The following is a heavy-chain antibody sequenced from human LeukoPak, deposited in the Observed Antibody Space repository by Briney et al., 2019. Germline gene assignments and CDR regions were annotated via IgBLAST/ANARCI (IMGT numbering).Heavy chain of an antibody. J-gene: IGHJ4*02. CDR3: PTPHYGSGIYY. D-gene: IGHD3-10*01. CDR2: IKSKTDGGTT. V-gene: IGHV3-15*01. Sequence: GGSLRLSCAASGFTFSNAWMSWVRQAPGKGLERVGRIKSKTDGGTTDYAAPVKGRFTISRDDSKNTLYLQMNSLKTEDTAVYYCPTPHYGSGIYYWGQGTLVTVSS. CDR1: GFTFSNAW.